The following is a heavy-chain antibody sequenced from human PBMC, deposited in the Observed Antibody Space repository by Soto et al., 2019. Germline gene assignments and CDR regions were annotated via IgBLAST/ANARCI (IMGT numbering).Heavy chain of an antibody. Sequence: QVQLQQWGAGLLKPSETLSLTCAVYGGSFSGYYWSWIRQPPGKGLEWIGEINHSGSTNYNPSLKSRVTXXXXXXXXXXXXXXXXXXXXXXXXXXXXXXXXXXXXXXXSFDYWGQGTLVTVSS. V-gene: IGHV4-34*01. J-gene: IGHJ4*02. CDR3: XXXXXXXXXXXXSFDY. CDR1: GGSFSGYY. CDR2: INHSGST.